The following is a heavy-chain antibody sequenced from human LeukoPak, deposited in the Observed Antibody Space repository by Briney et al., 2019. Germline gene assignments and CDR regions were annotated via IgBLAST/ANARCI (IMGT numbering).Heavy chain of an antibody. V-gene: IGHV4-39*01. J-gene: IGHJ4*02. CDR2: IYYSKNT. D-gene: IGHD5-18*01. Sequence: SETLSLTCTVSGGSISSSSAYWGWIRQPPGKGLEWIGSIYYSKNTYYNPSLKSRVTISADTSKNQFSLTLGSVSATDTAVYYCVSPRGFSYGYFDYWGQGTLVAVSS. CDR3: VSPRGFSYGYFDY. CDR1: GGSISSSSAY.